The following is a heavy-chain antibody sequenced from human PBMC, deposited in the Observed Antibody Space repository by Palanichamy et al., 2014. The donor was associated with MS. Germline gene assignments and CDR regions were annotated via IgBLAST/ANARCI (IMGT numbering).Heavy chain of an antibody. CDR2: IWYDGSKT. J-gene: IGHJ4*02. Sequence: QVHLVESGGGAAQPGTSLRLSCATSGFTFTAFGMHWVRQAPGKGLHWVAVIWYDGSKTHYSDSVKGRFTISRDTSNNTVFLQMNSLRAEDTAVYYCVRDRPNWSDVGGSLDYWGQGTLVTVSS. CDR1: GFTFTAFG. V-gene: IGHV3-33*04. CDR3: VRDRPNWSDVGGSLDY. D-gene: IGHD1-1*01.